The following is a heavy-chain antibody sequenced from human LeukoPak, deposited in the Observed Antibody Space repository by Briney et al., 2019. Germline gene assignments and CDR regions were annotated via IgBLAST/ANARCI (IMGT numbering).Heavy chain of an antibody. CDR1: GFSLSTNDVG. CDR2: IYWDDDK. D-gene: IGHD6-6*01. J-gene: IGHJ4*02. Sequence: VSGPTLLKPTQTLTLTCTFSGFSLSTNDVGVGWIRQPPGEALEWLALIYWDDDKRYSPSQRSRLTITKDTSKNQVVLTMANMDPADTATYYCAFSKYSRSDFDSWGQRTLVTVSS. CDR3: AFSKYSRSDFDS. V-gene: IGHV2-5*02.